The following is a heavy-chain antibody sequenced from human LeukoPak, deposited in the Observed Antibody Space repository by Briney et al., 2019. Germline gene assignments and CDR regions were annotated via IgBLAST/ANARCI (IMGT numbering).Heavy chain of an antibody. CDR1: GFTFSSYG. D-gene: IGHD7-27*01. J-gene: IGHJ4*02. CDR3: AKDGDDYLDY. CDR2: IRYDGSNK. Sequence: PGGSLRLSYAASGFTFSSYGMHWVRQAPGKGLEWVAFIRYDGSNKYYADSVKGRFTISRDNSKNTLYLQMNSLRAEDTAVYYCAKDGDDYLDYWGQGTLVTVSS. V-gene: IGHV3-30*02.